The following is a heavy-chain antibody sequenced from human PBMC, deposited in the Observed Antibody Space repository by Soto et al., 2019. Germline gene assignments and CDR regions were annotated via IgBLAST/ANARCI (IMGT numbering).Heavy chain of an antibody. J-gene: IGHJ5*02. Sequence: EVQLVESGGGLVQPGGSLRLSCAASGFTFSSYSMNWVRQAPGKGLEWVSYISSSSSTIYYADSVKGRFTISRDNAKXXLYLQMNSLRAEDTAVYYCAREYCSSTSCLNWFDPWGQGTLVTVSS. V-gene: IGHV3-48*01. CDR1: GFTFSSYS. CDR2: ISSSSSTI. D-gene: IGHD2-2*01. CDR3: AREYCSSTSCLNWFDP.